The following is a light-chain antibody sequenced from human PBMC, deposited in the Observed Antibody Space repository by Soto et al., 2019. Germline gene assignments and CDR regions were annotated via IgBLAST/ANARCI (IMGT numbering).Light chain of an antibody. Sequence: QSALTQPASLSGSPGQSITISCTGTSSDVGGYNYVSWYQQHPGKAPKLMIYDVSNRPSGVSNRFSGSKSGNTASLTISGLQAEDEADYYCSSYTSSSTVFGTGTKATVL. CDR1: SSDVGGYNY. J-gene: IGLJ1*01. CDR2: DVS. CDR3: SSYTSSSTV. V-gene: IGLV2-14*01.